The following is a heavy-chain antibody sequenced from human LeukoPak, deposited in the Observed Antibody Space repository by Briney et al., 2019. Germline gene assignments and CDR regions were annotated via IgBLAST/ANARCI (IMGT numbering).Heavy chain of an antibody. V-gene: IGHV3-23*01. Sequence: GVSLRLTCAASGFTFSNYAMSWVRQAPGKGLEWVSTIRTSGDNTYYADSVKGRFTISRDNSKNTLYLQMNSLRAEDTAVYYCAKPPLSDYYDSSGYYYFDYWGQGTLVTVCS. CDR1: GFTFSNYA. CDR3: AKPPLSDYYDSSGYYYFDY. D-gene: IGHD3-22*01. CDR2: IRTSGDNT. J-gene: IGHJ4*02.